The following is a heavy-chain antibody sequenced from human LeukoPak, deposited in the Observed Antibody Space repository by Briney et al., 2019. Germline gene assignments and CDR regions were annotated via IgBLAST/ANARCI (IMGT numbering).Heavy chain of an antibody. Sequence: GGSLRHSCTASGFTFGYYAMNWVRPAPGKGPEWVGFIRSKADGGTTDYAASVKGRFTISRDDSKSIAYLQMNSLKTEDTAVYYCTRVRGIAAAGSFYYYGRDVWGKGTTVTVS. CDR2: IRSKADGGTT. CDR3: TRVRGIAAAGSFYYYGRDV. J-gene: IGHJ6*04. CDR1: GFTFGYYA. D-gene: IGHD6-13*01. V-gene: IGHV3-49*02.